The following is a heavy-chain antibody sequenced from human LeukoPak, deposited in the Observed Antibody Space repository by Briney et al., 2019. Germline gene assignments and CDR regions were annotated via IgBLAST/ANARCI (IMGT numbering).Heavy chain of an antibody. CDR3: ARVISRYYDSSGYPYYFDY. CDR2: IYYSGST. J-gene: IGHJ4*02. Sequence: SETLSLTCTVSGGSISSYYWSWIRQPPGKGLEWIGYIYYSGSTNYNPSLKSRVTISVDTSKNQFSLKLSSVTAADTAVYYCARVISRYYDSSGYPYYFDYWGQGTLVTVSS. CDR1: GGSISSYY. D-gene: IGHD3-22*01. V-gene: IGHV4-59*01.